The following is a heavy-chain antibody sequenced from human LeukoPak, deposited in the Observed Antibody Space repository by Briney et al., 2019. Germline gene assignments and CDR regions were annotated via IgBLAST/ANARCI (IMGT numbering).Heavy chain of an antibody. Sequence: PGGSLRPSCAASGFTFSSYSMNWVRQAPGKGLEWVSSISSSSSYIYYADSVKGRFTISRDNAKNSLYLQMNSLRAEDTAVYYCARDRDIHLFDPWGQGTLVTVSS. D-gene: IGHD2-15*01. CDR1: GFTFSSYS. J-gene: IGHJ5*02. CDR3: ARDRDIHLFDP. CDR2: ISSSSSYI. V-gene: IGHV3-21*01.